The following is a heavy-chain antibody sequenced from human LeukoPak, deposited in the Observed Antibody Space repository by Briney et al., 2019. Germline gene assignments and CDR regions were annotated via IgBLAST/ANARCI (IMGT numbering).Heavy chain of an antibody. CDR3: TTETYYYGSDNDY. Sequence: GGSLRLSCAASGFTFSNAWMSWGPQAPRKGLEWVGRIKSKTDGGTTDYAAPVKGRFTISRDDSKNTLYLQMNSPKTEGTAVYYCTTETYYYGSDNDYWGQGTLVTVSS. D-gene: IGHD3-10*01. CDR1: GFTFSNAW. V-gene: IGHV3-15*01. CDR2: IKSKTDGGTT. J-gene: IGHJ4*02.